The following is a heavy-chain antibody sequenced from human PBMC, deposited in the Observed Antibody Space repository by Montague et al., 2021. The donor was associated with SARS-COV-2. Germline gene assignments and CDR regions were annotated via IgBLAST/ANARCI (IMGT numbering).Heavy chain of an antibody. CDR3: ARDPHYDILTGYYSY. CDR2: ISSSSSYI. D-gene: IGHD3-9*01. CDR1: GFTFSSYS. J-gene: IGHJ4*02. V-gene: IGHV3-21*01. Sequence: SLRLSCAASGFTFSSYSMYWVRQAPGKGLEWVSSISSSSSYIYYADSVKGRFTISRDNAKNSLYLQMNSLRAEDTAVYYCARDPHYDILTGYYSYWGQGTLVTVSS.